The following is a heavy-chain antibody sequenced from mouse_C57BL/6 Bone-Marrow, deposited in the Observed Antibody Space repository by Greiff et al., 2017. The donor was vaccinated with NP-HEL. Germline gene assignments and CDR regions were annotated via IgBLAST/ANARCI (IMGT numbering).Heavy chain of an antibody. Sequence: QVQLQQSGAELVKPGASVKISCKASGYTFTDYYINWVKQRPGQGLEWIGEIDPSDSYTNYNPKFKGKSTLTVDKSSSTASMQPSSLTSEDSAVYYCALTTGRDYWGQGTTLTVSS. CDR1: GYTFTDYY. CDR2: IDPSDSYT. D-gene: IGHD1-1*01. CDR3: ALTTGRDY. J-gene: IGHJ2*01. V-gene: IGHV1-69*01.